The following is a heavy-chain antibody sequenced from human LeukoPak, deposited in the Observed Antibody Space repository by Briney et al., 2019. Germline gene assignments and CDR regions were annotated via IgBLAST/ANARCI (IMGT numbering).Heavy chain of an antibody. D-gene: IGHD3-16*02. Sequence: GESLKISCKASGYSPTTWWIGWVRQMPGKGLEWMGIIYPGDSDARYSPSFRGHVTISADKSISTAYLQWSSLEASDSAMYYCARSATPAGFIFFQHWGQGTLVTVSS. V-gene: IGHV5-51*01. J-gene: IGHJ1*01. CDR1: GYSPTTWW. CDR2: IYPGDSDA. CDR3: ARSATPAGFIFFQH.